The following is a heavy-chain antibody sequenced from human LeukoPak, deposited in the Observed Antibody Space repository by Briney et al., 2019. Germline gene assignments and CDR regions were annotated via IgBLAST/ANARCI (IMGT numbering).Heavy chain of an antibody. CDR2: IYHSGST. CDR3: ARKSINSSVLDY. J-gene: IGHJ4*02. CDR1: GYSISSGYY. V-gene: IGHV4-38-2*02. D-gene: IGHD3-22*01. Sequence: PSETLSLTCTVSGYSISSGYYWGWIRQPPGKGLEWIGSIYHSGSTYYNPSLKSRVTISVDTSKNQFSLKLSSVTAADTAVYYWARKSINSSVLDYWGQGTLVTVSS.